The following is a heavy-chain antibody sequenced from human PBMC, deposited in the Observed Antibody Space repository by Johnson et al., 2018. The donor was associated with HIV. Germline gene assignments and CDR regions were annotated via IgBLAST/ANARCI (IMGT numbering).Heavy chain of an antibody. J-gene: IGHJ3*02. Sequence: VQLVVPGGGLIQPGGSLRLSCAASGFTHISSRMSWVRQAPGQGLAWVANITQDGREKYYGDSVKGRFTISRDNSQNTLYLQMNSLRAEDTAVYYCAAAEYDAFDIWGQGTMVTVSS. CDR1: GFTHISSR. CDR2: ITQDGREK. CDR3: AAAEYDAFDI. D-gene: IGHD6-6*01. V-gene: IGHV3-7*02.